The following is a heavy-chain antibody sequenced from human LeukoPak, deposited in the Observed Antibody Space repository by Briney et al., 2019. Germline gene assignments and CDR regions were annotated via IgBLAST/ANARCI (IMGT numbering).Heavy chain of an antibody. V-gene: IGHV1-46*01. J-gene: IGHJ6*02. CDR1: GYTFASYY. CDR3: ARVRSSQYYYYGMDV. Sequence: GASVKVSCKASGYTFASYYMHWVRQAPGQGLEWMGIINPSGGSTSYAQKFQGRVTVTRDTSTSTVYMELSSLRSEDTAVYYCARVRSSQYYYYGMDVWGQGTTVTVSS. CDR2: INPSGGST.